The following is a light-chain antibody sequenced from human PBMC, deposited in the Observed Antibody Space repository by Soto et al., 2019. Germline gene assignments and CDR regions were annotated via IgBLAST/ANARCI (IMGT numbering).Light chain of an antibody. J-gene: IGKJ5*01. V-gene: IGKV1-8*01. CDR2: AAS. CDR1: QDISSY. CDR3: QQYYSYPIT. Sequence: AIQVTQSPSSLSASVGDRVTITFRASQDISSYLAWYQQKPGKAPKLLIYAASTLQSGVPSRFSGSGSGTDFTLTISCLQSEDFATYYCQQYYSYPITFGQGTRLEI.